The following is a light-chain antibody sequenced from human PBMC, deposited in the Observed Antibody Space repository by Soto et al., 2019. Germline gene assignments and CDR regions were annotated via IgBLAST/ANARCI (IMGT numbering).Light chain of an antibody. J-gene: IGKJ4*01. CDR2: DTS. V-gene: IGKV3-11*01. CDR3: QQRFSWPPT. CDR1: QSVSRY. Sequence: EIGLTQSPATLSLSPGDRATLSCRASQSVSRYLAWYQQKPGQAPRLLIHDTSTSATGVPDTFSGSGSGTEFTPTISSLEPEDSAMYYCQQRFSWPPTFGGGTHVEIK.